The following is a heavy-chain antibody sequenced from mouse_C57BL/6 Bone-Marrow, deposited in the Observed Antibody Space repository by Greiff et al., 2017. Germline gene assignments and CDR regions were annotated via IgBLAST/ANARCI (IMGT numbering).Heavy chain of an antibody. CDR1: GYTFTEYT. D-gene: IGHD2-1*01. CDR2: FYPGSGSI. V-gene: IGHV1-62-2*01. J-gene: IGHJ3*01. CDR3: ARHEDFGNYRWFAY. Sequence: VKLMESGAELVKPGASVKLSCKASGYTFTEYTIHWVKQRSGQGLEWIGWFYPGSGSIKYNEKFKDKATLTADKSSSTVYMERSRLTSEDSAVYFGARHEDFGNYRWFAYWGQGTLVTVPA.